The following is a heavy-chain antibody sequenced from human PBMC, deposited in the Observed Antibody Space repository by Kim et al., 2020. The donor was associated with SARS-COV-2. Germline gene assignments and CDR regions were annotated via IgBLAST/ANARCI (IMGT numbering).Heavy chain of an antibody. CDR2: IYYSGST. CDR3: ARDYYYDSNYYYYGMDV. D-gene: IGHD3-22*01. J-gene: IGHJ6*02. CDR1: GGSISSGGYY. Sequence: SETLSLTCTVSGGSISSGGYYWSWIRQHPGKGLEWIGYIYYSGSTYYNPSLKSRVTISVDTSKNQFSLKLSSVTAADTAVYYCARDYYYDSNYYYYGMDVWGQGTTVTVSS. V-gene: IGHV4-31*03.